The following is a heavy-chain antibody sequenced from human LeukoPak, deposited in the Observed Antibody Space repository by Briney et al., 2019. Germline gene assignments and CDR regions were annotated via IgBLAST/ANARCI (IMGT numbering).Heavy chain of an antibody. V-gene: IGHV3-74*01. CDR2: ISTDGYTT. CDR3: VVGGSPGY. Sequence: GGSLRLSCAASGLAFSAYKMHWVRQAPRKGLVWVSRISTDGYTTDYADFVQGRFTASRDNTKNTWSLEMNSLRAEDTAVYYRVVGGSPGYWGQGTLVTVSS. J-gene: IGHJ4*02. CDR1: GLAFSAYK. D-gene: IGHD2-15*01.